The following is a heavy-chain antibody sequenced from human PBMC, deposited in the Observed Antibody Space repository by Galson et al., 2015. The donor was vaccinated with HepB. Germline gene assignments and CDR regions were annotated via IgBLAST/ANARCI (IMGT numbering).Heavy chain of an antibody. CDR3: AKDPRWDIVVVVAAPTWNY. CDR1: GFTFSSYA. CDR2: ISGSGGST. J-gene: IGHJ4*02. D-gene: IGHD2-15*01. V-gene: IGHV3-23*01. Sequence: SLRLSCAASGFTFSSYAMSWVRQAPGKGLEWVSAISGSGGSTYYADSVKGRFTISRDNSKNTLYLQMNSLRAEDTAVYYCAKDPRWDIVVVVAAPTWNYWGQGTLVTVSS.